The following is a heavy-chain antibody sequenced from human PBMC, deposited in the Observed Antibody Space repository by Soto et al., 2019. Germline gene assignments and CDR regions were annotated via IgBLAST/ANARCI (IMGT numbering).Heavy chain of an antibody. D-gene: IGHD2-15*01. CDR1: GYTFTSYG. Sequence: QVQLVQSGAEVKKPGASVKVSCKASGYTFTSYGISWVRQAPGQGLEWMGWISAYNGNTNYAQKLQGRVTMTTDTSTSTAYMELRSLRSDDTAVYYCARSLTEDSVVVVAATSLDYWGQGTLVTVSS. V-gene: IGHV1-18*01. J-gene: IGHJ4*02. CDR2: ISAYNGNT. CDR3: ARSLTEDSVVVVAATSLDY.